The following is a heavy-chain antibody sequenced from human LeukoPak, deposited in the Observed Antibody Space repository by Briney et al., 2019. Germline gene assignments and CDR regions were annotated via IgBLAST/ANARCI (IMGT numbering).Heavy chain of an antibody. CDR3: ARESRSGYYYYYYGMDV. Sequence: PSETLSLTCTVSGGSVSSSSYYWSWIRQPPGKGLEWIGYIYYSGSTYYNPSLKSRVTISVDTSKNQFSLKLSSVTAADTAVYYCARESRSGYYYYYYGMDVWGQGTTVTVSS. D-gene: IGHD3-22*01. CDR2: IYYSGST. V-gene: IGHV4-31*03. CDR1: GGSVSSSSYY. J-gene: IGHJ6*02.